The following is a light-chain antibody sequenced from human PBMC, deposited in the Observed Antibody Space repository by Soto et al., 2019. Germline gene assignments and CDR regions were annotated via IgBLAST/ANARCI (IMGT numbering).Light chain of an antibody. J-gene: IGLJ3*02. CDR1: SSDVGGYYY. V-gene: IGLV2-11*01. Sequence: QSALTQPRSVSGSPGQSVAISCTGTSSDVGGYYYVSWYQHHPCKAPKLMIYDVTKRPSGVPDRFSGSKSGNTASLTISGLQADDEADYYCCSYAGSYTLVVFGGGTKLTVL. CDR2: DVT. CDR3: CSYAGSYTLVV.